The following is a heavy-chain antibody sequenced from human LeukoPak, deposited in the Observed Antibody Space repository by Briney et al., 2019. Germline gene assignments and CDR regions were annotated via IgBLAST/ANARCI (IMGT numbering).Heavy chain of an antibody. CDR1: GGPISRYY. V-gene: IGHV4-59*03. CDR2: KHYDGIT. CDR3: AGGLWFPDAFDI. D-gene: IGHD3-10*01. J-gene: IGHJ3*02. Sequence: SETLSLTCTVSGGPISRYYWSWIRQPPGKGLEWIGYKHYDGITNYNPSLKSRVTTSVDTSKNQSSFKVTFVAAADTAVDYLAGGLWFPDAFDIWGQGTIDTVSS.